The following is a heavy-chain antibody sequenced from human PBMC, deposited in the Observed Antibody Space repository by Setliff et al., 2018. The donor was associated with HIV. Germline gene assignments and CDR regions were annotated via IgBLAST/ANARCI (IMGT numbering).Heavy chain of an antibody. V-gene: IGHV5-51*01. CDR2: IYPDDSDT. CDR1: GYSFSTYW. Sequence: PGESLKISCKGSGYSFSTYWIAWVRQMPGKGLEWMGVIYPDDSDTRYSPSFQGQVTISADKSINTAYLQWTTLKASDSAMYYCARPRGNDYAGSGFDNWGQGTLVTVS. D-gene: IGHD2-2*01. J-gene: IGHJ4*02. CDR3: ARPRGNDYAGSGFDN.